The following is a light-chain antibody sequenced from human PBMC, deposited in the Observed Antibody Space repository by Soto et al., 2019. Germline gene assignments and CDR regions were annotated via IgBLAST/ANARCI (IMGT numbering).Light chain of an antibody. V-gene: IGKV3-20*01. Sequence: EIVLTQSPGTLSLSPGERATLSCRASQSVSSNNLAWYQHKPGQSPRLLIFGASSRAIGIPDRFSGSGSGTDFTLTISRLEPEDFAIYYCQQYGGPPRTFGGGIKVEIK. CDR1: QSVSSNN. CDR3: QQYGGPPRT. CDR2: GAS. J-gene: IGKJ4*01.